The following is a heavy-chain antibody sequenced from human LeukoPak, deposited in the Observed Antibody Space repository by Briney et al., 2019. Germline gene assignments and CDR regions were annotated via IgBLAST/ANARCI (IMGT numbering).Heavy chain of an antibody. Sequence: SETLSLTCTVSGGSISSGSYYWSWIRQPAGKGLEWIGRIYTSGSTNYNPSLKSRVTISVDTSKNQFSLKLSSVTAADTAVYYCARAVYGSGSYYYYYYMDVWGKGTTVTVSS. J-gene: IGHJ6*03. D-gene: IGHD3-10*01. V-gene: IGHV4-61*02. CDR2: IYTSGST. CDR1: GGSISSGSYY. CDR3: ARAVYGSGSYYYYYYMDV.